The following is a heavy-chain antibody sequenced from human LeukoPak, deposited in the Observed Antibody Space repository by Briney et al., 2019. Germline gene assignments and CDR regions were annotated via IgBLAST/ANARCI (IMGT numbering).Heavy chain of an antibody. Sequence: SETPSLTCTVSGDSISSYYWTWIRQPPGKTLEWIAYVSYRGSTNYNPSLKSRVTISVGTSKNLFSLELSSVTAADTAVYYCARLRTYCTTTTCYESFDSWGQGTLVTVSS. V-gene: IGHV4-59*01. CDR3: ARLRTYCTTTTCYESFDS. CDR2: VSYRGST. J-gene: IGHJ4*02. CDR1: GDSISSYY. D-gene: IGHD2-2*01.